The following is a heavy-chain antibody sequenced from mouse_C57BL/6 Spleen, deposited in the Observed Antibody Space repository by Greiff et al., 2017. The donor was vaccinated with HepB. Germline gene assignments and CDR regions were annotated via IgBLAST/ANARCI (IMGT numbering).Heavy chain of an antibody. CDR1: GFTFSSYG. D-gene: IGHD2-4*01. CDR3: ARHEEYDDERAWFAY. V-gene: IGHV5-6*01. Sequence: EVQLQESGGDLVKPGGSLKLSCAASGFTFSSYGMSWVRQTPDKRLEWVATISSGGSYTYYPDSVKGRFTISRDNAKNTLYLQMSSLKSEDTAMYYCARHEEYDDERAWFAYWGQGTLVTVSA. CDR2: ISSGGSYT. J-gene: IGHJ3*01.